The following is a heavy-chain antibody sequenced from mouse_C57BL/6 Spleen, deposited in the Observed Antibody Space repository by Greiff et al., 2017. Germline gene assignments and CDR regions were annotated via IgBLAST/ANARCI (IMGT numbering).Heavy chain of an antibody. Sequence: QVQLQQPGAELVKPGASVKLSCKASGFTFTSYWMHWVKQRPGQGLEWIGMIHPNSGSTNYNEQFKSKATLTVDKSSSTTYMQLSSLTSEDSAVYYWASGRLRLRRTHFDDWGQGTTLTVSS. V-gene: IGHV1-64*01. CDR1: GFTFTSYW. CDR2: IHPNSGST. D-gene: IGHD2-4*01. J-gene: IGHJ2*01. CDR3: ASGRLRLRRTHFDD.